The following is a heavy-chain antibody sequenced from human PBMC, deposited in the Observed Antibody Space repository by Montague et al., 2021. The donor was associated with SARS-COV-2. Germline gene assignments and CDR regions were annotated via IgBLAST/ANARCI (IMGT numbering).Heavy chain of an antibody. CDR1: GGSISGDNYY. CDR2: IYYTGST. V-gene: IGHV4-31*03. CDR3: ARNRGWGSRGAGYIDL. D-gene: IGHD7-27*01. J-gene: IGHJ2*01. Sequence: TLSLTCTVSGGSISGDNYYWTWIRPHPGKGLEWIAYIYYTGSTYYNPSLQSRLTTSLDTSKNQFSLTLTSVTAADTAIYYCARNRGWGSRGAGYIDLWGRGTLVTVSS.